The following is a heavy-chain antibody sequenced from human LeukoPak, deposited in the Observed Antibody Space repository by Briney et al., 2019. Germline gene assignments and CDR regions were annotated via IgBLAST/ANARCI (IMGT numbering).Heavy chain of an antibody. J-gene: IGHJ4*02. V-gene: IGHV4-39*07. CDR2: IYYSGST. Sequence: SETLSLTCTVSGGSISSSSYYWGWIRQPPGKGLEWIGSIYYSGSTYYNPSLKSRVTISVDTSKNQFSLKLSSVTAADTAVYYCARWPIGYSSSPIDYWGQGTLVTVSS. CDR1: GGSISSSSYY. CDR3: ARWPIGYSSSPIDY. D-gene: IGHD6-13*01.